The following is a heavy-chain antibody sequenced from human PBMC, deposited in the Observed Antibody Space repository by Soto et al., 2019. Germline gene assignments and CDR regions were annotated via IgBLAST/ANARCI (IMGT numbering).Heavy chain of an antibody. J-gene: IGHJ6*02. D-gene: IGHD3-10*01. CDR1: GGTFRSST. Sequence: QVHLVQSGAEVKKPGSSVKVSCKASGGTFRSSTISWVRQAPGQGLEWMGRIIPILGIANYAQKFQGRVTLTADKSTSTAYIELSSLRSEDTAVYYWARDSGKYGMDVWGQGTTVTVYS. CDR2: IIPILGIA. CDR3: ARDSGKYGMDV. V-gene: IGHV1-69*08.